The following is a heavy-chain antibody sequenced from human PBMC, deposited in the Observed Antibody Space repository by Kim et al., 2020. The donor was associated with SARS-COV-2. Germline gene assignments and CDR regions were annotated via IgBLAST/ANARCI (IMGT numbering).Heavy chain of an antibody. D-gene: IGHD3-10*01. J-gene: IGHJ4*02. V-gene: IGHV3-30*02. CDR3: TKGFGSGSYYESVDY. Sequence: AKGRFTISRDNSRNTLYLPMNSLRTEDTAVYYCTKGFGSGSYYESVDYWGQGTLVTVSS.